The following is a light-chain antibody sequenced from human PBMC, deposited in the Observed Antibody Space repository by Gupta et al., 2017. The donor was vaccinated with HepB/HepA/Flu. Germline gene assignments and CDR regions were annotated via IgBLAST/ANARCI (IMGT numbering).Light chain of an antibody. CDR1: QNINSD. J-gene: IGKJ3*01. Sequence: MPMTKPPSSLSASIGDRVNITCRASQNINSDLNWYLQRPGKAANVLIYGASSMQRGGTSRISGSLSAPDFTLTISSLQPEYFATYFCQQSYSIPHTFGPGTKVDIK. CDR3: QQSYSIPHT. CDR2: GAS. V-gene: IGKV1-39*01.